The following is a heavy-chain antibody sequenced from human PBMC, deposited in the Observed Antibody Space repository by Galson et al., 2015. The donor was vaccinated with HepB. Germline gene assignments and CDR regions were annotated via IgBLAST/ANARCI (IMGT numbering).Heavy chain of an antibody. D-gene: IGHD6-13*01. V-gene: IGHV3-30*04. Sequence: SLRLSCAASGFNFDDYAMHWVRQAPGKGLEWVAVVSFDVKTKYYADSVTGRFTVSRDNSNKVVHLQMNSLRPDDSALYYCASARLAAAVTWGQGTLVTVSS. CDR1: GFNFDDYA. J-gene: IGHJ4*02. CDR3: ASARLAAAVT. CDR2: VSFDVKTK.